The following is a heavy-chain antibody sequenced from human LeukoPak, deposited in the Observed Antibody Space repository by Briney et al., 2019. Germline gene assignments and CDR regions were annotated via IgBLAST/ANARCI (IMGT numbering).Heavy chain of an antibody. V-gene: IGHV3-30*02. CDR3: AKEGLNYYDSSGYYDY. CDR1: GFSFSNFG. D-gene: IGHD3-22*01. J-gene: IGHJ4*02. CDR2: IRYDGNKK. Sequence: GGSLRLSCAASGFSFSNFGMHWVRQAPGKGLEWVTFIRYDGNKKYYADSVKGRFTISRDNSKNTLYLQMNSLRAEDTAVYYCAKEGLNYYDSSGYYDYWGQGTLVTVSS.